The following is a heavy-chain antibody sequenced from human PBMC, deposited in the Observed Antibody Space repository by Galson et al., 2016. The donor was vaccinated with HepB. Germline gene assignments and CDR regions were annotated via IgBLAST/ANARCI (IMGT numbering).Heavy chain of an antibody. CDR1: GFSFSTYS. CDR2: ISSTDGYI. J-gene: IGHJ4*02. Sequence: SLRLSCAASGFSFSTYSMAWLRQAPGKALEWVSYISSTDGYIHYADSVKGRFTISRDNATNTLYLQMNSLRAEDTAVYYCSRGATAEGYWGPGTLVTVSS. V-gene: IGHV3-21*06. CDR3: SRGATAEGY. D-gene: IGHD5-18*01.